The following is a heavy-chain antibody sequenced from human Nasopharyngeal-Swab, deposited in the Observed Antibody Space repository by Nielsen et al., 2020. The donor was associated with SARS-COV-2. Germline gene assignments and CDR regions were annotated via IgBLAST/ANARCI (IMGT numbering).Heavy chain of an antibody. V-gene: IGHV3-48*01. CDR3: TINSSPDY. CDR1: GFTFSSYS. J-gene: IGHJ4*02. Sequence: GESLKISCAVSGFTFSSYSMNWVRQAPGKGLEWVSYISSSSSTIYYADSVKGRFTISRDNAKNSLYLQMNSLRAEDTAVYYCTINSSPDYWGQGTLVTVSS. CDR2: ISSSSSTI. D-gene: IGHD5-24*01.